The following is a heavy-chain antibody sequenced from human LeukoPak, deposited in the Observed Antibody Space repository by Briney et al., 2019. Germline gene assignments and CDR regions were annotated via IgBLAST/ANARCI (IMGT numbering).Heavy chain of an antibody. V-gene: IGHV4-59*08. J-gene: IGHJ4*02. CDR3: ARLDCLSDECYNY. Sequence: PSQTLSLTCIVSGNSITSAFWSWIRQSPGKGLEWIGYINYSGRSEYDPSLKSRVTISVDRSRKLVSLKMRSVTAADTAVYYCARLDCLSDECYNYWAVGALVTVSS. CDR1: GNSITSAF. CDR2: INYSGRS. D-gene: IGHD2-21*01.